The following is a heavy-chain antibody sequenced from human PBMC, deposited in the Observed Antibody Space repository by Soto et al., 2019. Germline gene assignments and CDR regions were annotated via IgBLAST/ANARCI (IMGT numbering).Heavy chain of an antibody. D-gene: IGHD6-25*01. J-gene: IGHJ3*02. CDR2: ISWNSGSI. CDR3: AKDTHRGYDAFDI. Sequence: GGSLRLSCAASGFTFDDYAMHWVRQAPGKGLEWVSGISWNSGSIGYADSVKGRFTISRDNAKNSLYLQMNSLRAEDTALYYCAKDTHRGYDAFDIWGQGTMVTVSS. V-gene: IGHV3-9*01. CDR1: GFTFDDYA.